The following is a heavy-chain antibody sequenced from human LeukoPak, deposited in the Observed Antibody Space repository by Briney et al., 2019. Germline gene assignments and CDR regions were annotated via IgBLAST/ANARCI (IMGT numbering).Heavy chain of an antibody. J-gene: IGHJ4*02. V-gene: IGHV4-59*08. CDR3: ARAYGGNSLDY. D-gene: IGHD2-21*01. CDR1: GGSISSYY. Sequence: SETLSLTCTVSGGSISSYYWSWIRQPPGKGLEWIGYIYYSGSTNYNPSLKSRVTISVGTSKNQFSLKLSSVTAADTAVYYCARAYGGNSLDYWGQGTLVTVSS. CDR2: IYYSGST.